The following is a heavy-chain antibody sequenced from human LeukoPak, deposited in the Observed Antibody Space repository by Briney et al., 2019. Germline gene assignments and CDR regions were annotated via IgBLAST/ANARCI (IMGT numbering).Heavy chain of an antibody. V-gene: IGHV3-7*03. CDR3: ARNNGMDV. J-gene: IGHJ6*02. CDR1: GFTLSNHW. CDR2: VNRDGSET. Sequence: GGSLRLSCAASGFTLSNHWMTWVRQVPGRGPEWVANVNRDGSETYYLDSVKGRFTISKDNTKNSLYLQMNSLRAEDTALYHCARNNGMDVWGQGTTVIVSS.